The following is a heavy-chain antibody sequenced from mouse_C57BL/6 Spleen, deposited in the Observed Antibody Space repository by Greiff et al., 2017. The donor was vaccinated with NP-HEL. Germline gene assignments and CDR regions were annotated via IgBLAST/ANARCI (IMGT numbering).Heavy chain of an antibody. CDR1: GFTFSSYA. J-gene: IGHJ4*01. CDR3: TRDPIYYGSSYYAMDY. D-gene: IGHD1-1*01. CDR2: ISSGGDYI. V-gene: IGHV5-9-1*02. Sequence: EVKLMESGEGLVKPGGSLKLSCAASGFTFSSYAMSWVRQTPEKRLEWVAYISSGGDYIYYADTVKGRFTISSDNARNTLYLQMSSLKSEDTAMYYCTRDPIYYGSSYYAMDYWGQGTSVTVSS.